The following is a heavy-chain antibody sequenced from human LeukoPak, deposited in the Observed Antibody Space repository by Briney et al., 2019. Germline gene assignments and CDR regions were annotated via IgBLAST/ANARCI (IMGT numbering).Heavy chain of an antibody. CDR3: ARDKDYYGSGYAFDI. Sequence: GGSLRLSCADSGFTFSSYAMHWVRQAPGKGLEWVAVISYDGSNKYYADSVKGRFTISRDNSKNTLYLQMNSLRAEDTAVYYCARDKDYYGSGYAFDIWGQGTMVTVSS. CDR2: ISYDGSNK. CDR1: GFTFSSYA. D-gene: IGHD3-10*01. J-gene: IGHJ3*02. V-gene: IGHV3-30*04.